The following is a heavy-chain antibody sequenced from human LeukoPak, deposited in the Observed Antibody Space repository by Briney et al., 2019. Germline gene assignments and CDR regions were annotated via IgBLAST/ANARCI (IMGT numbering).Heavy chain of an antibody. D-gene: IGHD5-12*01. V-gene: IGHV1-18*01. CDR3: ARGPGENIVPNPYWFAP. CDR2: ISAYNGNT. CDR1: GYTFTSYG. Sequence: ASVKVSCKASGYTFTSYGISWVRQAPGQGLEWMGWISAYNGNTNYAQKLQGRVTMTTDTSTSTAYMELRSLRSDDTAVYYCARGPGENIVPNPYWFAPWGQGTLVTVSS. J-gene: IGHJ5*02.